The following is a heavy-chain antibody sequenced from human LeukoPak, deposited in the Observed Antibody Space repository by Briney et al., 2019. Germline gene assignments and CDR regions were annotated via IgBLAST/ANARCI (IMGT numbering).Heavy chain of an antibody. CDR3: ARFSDSSGYMGRVEY. D-gene: IGHD3-22*01. CDR1: GYSFTSYW. CDR2: IYPGDSDT. J-gene: IGHJ4*02. V-gene: IGHV5-51*01. Sequence: GESLKISCKGSGYSFTSYWIGWVRQMPGKGLEWTGIIYPGDSDTRYSPSFQGQVTISADKSISTAYLQWSSLKASDTAMYYCARFSDSSGYMGRVEYWGQGTLVTVSS.